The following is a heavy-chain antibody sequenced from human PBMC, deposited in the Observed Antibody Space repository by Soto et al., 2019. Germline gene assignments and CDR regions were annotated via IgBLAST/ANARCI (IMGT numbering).Heavy chain of an antibody. CDR3: SRGNDAYKGGRT. CDR1: DGSLSDDY. J-gene: IGHJ5*02. Sequence: QVQLQQWGAGLLKPSETLSLTCAVYDGSLSDDYYTWTRQSPGKGLEWIGEIHPSGSTYYNPFLKTRVTLSQGTSKKQFSLNLISVTAADTGEYYCSRGNDAYKGGRTWGQGTLVTVSS. D-gene: IGHD1-1*01. V-gene: IGHV4-34*02. CDR2: IHPSGST.